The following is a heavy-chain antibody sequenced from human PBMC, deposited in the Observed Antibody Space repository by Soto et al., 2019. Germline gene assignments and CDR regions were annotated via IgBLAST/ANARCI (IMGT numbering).Heavy chain of an antibody. CDR2: IIPIFGTA. J-gene: IGHJ6*02. CDR3: ARDRIAARRVYYYGMDV. V-gene: IGHV1-69*13. Sequence: SVKVSCKASGGTFSSYAISWVRQAPGQGLEWMGGIIPIFGTANYAQKFQGRVTITADESTSTAYMELSSLRSEDTAVYYCARDRIAARRVYYYGMDVWGQGTTVTVSS. D-gene: IGHD6-6*01. CDR1: GGTFSSYA.